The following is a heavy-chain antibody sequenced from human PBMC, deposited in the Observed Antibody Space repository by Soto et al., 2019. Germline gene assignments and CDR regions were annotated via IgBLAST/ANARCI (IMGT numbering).Heavy chain of an antibody. CDR2: IYYSGST. Sequence: PSETLSLTCTVSGGSISSGGYYWSWIRQHPGKGLEWIGYIYYSGSTYYNPSLKSRVTISVDTSKNQFSLKLSSVTAADTAVYYCARDHSSRGHYYYGMDVWGQGTTVTVS. CDR3: ARDHSSRGHYYYGMDV. D-gene: IGHD6-13*01. CDR1: GGSISSGGYY. J-gene: IGHJ6*02. V-gene: IGHV4-31*03.